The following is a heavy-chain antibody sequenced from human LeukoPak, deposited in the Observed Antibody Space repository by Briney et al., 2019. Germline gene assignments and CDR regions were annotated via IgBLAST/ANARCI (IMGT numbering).Heavy chain of an antibody. J-gene: IGHJ4*02. V-gene: IGHV3-23*01. CDR2: ISGSGGST. D-gene: IGHD6-13*01. CDR1: GFTFSSYA. Sequence: QSGGSLGLSCAASGFTFSSYAMSWVRQAPGKGLEWVSAISGSGGSTYYADSVKGRFTISRDNAKNSLYLQMNSLRAEDTALYYCAKDLGRTIAAALYWGQGTLVTVSS. CDR3: AKDLGRTIAAALY.